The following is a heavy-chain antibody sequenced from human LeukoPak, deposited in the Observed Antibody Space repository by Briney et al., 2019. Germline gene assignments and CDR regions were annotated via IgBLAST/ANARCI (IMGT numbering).Heavy chain of an antibody. V-gene: IGHV3-64*01. Sequence: PAGTLRFSCAASGFSFNNYAMKWVRQAPGKGLQYVYAISSNGVNTYYANSIKGRFSISRDNTKNILYRQMGSLRTEDIAVYYGARSDATGLPVDSWGQGTLVTVSS. CDR1: GFSFNNYA. D-gene: IGHD4-11*01. CDR2: ISSNGVNT. J-gene: IGHJ4*02. CDR3: ARSDATGLPVDS.